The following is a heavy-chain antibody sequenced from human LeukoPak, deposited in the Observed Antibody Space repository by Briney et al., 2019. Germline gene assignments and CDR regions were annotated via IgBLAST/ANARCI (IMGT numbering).Heavy chain of an antibody. Sequence: KPSQTLSVTCAISGDIVSSNNGAWNWIRQSPSRGLEWLGRTYYRSKWYNDYAESMKGRITINSDTSKNQFSLQLNPVAPEDTAVYYCARDLGNSGWYTFDYWGQGTLVTVSS. D-gene: IGHD6-19*01. V-gene: IGHV6-1*01. J-gene: IGHJ4*02. CDR3: ARDLGNSGWYTFDY. CDR1: GDIVSSNNGA. CDR2: TYYRSKWYN.